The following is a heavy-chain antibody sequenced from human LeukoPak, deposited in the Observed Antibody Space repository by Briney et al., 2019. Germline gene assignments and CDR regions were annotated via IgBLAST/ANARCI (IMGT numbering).Heavy chain of an antibody. Sequence: PSETLSLTCTVSGGSISSSSYYWGWIRQPPGEGLEWIGSIYYSGSTYYNPSLKSRVTISVDTSKNQFSLKLSSVTAADTAVYYCARPGGMYYDILTAHGAFDIWGQGTMVTVSS. CDR2: IYYSGST. CDR3: ARPGGMYYDILTAHGAFDI. CDR1: GGSISSSSYY. J-gene: IGHJ3*02. D-gene: IGHD3-9*01. V-gene: IGHV4-39*01.